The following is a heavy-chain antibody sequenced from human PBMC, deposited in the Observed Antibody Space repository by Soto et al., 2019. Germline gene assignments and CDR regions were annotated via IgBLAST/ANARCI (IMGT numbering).Heavy chain of an antibody. CDR3: ARDQGITTFGVYSMYYYGMDV. J-gene: IGHJ6*02. Sequence: GASVKVSCKASGNSFTTYSLHWVRQAPGQSLEWMGWFDAGNRITNFSQKLQGRITLTTDTSTSTAYMDLRSLRSDDTAVYFCARDQGITTFGVYSMYYYGMDVWGPGTTVTVSS. CDR1: GNSFTTYS. CDR2: FDAGNRIT. V-gene: IGHV1-3*01. D-gene: IGHD3-3*01.